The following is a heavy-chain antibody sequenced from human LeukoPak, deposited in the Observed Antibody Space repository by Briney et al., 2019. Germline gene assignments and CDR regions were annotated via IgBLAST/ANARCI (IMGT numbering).Heavy chain of an antibody. CDR2: IYYFGST. Sequence: SETLSLTCTVSGGSISSYYWSWIRQPPGKGLEWIGYIYYFGSTNYNPSLQSRVTISVDTSKNQISLNLTSVTAADTAAYYCARGSPRAEATPFDSWGQGALVTVSS. CDR3: ARGSPRAEATPFDS. V-gene: IGHV4-59*01. J-gene: IGHJ4*02. CDR1: GGSISSYY. D-gene: IGHD1-26*01.